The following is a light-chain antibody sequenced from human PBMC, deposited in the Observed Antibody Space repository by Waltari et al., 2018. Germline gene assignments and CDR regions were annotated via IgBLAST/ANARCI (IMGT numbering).Light chain of an antibody. V-gene: IGLV1-44*01. CDR3: AAWDDSLNGVV. CDR2: SNN. J-gene: IGLJ2*01. Sequence: QSVLPPPPSASGTPGQRVTISCSGRSSNIGSNTVNWYQQLPGTAPNLPIYSNNQRPSGVPDRFSGSKSGTSASLAISGLQSEDEADYYCAAWDDSLNGVVFGGGTKLTVL. CDR1: SSNIGSNT.